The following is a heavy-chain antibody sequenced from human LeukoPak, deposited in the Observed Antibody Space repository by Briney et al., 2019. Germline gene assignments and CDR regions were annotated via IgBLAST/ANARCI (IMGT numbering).Heavy chain of an antibody. Sequence: SETLSLTCTVSGGSISSSSYYWGWIRQPPGKGLEWIGSIYYSGSTYYNPSLKSRVTISVDTSKNQFSLKLSSVTAADTAVYYRARDWVAAAGTRGFDYWGQGTLVTVSS. V-gene: IGHV4-39*02. CDR1: GGSISSSSYY. D-gene: IGHD6-13*01. CDR3: ARDWVAAAGTRGFDY. J-gene: IGHJ4*02. CDR2: IYYSGST.